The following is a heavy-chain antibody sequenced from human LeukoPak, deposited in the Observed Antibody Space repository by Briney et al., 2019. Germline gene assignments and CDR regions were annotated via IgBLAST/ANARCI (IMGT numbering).Heavy chain of an antibody. CDR2: ISYDGSNK. D-gene: IGHD3-10*01. Sequence: PGGSLRLSCAASGFTFSSYGMHWVRQAPGKGLEWVAVISYDGSNKYCADSVKGRFTISRDNSKNTLYLQMNSLRAEDTAVYYCAKDQGERFGELNSWFDPWGQGTLVTVSS. CDR3: AKDQGERFGELNSWFDP. CDR1: GFTFSSYG. J-gene: IGHJ5*02. V-gene: IGHV3-30*18.